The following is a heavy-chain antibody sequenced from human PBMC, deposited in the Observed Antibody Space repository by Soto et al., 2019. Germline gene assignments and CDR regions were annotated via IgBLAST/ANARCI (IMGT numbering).Heavy chain of an antibody. Sequence: EVQLVESGGGLVQPGGSLRLSCAASGFTFSSYSMNWVRQAPGKGLEWVSYISSSSSTIYYADSVKGRFTISRDNAKKSLYLQMNSLRAEDTAVYYWARHPERIAQIGWFDPWGQGTLVTVSS. D-gene: IGHD6-13*01. J-gene: IGHJ5*02. CDR3: ARHPERIAQIGWFDP. V-gene: IGHV3-48*01. CDR2: ISSSSSTI. CDR1: GFTFSSYS.